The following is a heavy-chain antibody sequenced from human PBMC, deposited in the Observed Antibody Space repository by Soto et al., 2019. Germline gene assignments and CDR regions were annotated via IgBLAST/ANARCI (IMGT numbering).Heavy chain of an antibody. Sequence: QVQLVQSGAEVKKPGSSVKVSCKASGGTFSSYAISWVRQAPGQGLEWMGGIIPIFGTANYAQKFQGRVTVAADESTSTAYMGVSSLRSEDTAVYYCARGIVDDDFWSGYRYGMDVWGQGTTVTVSS. V-gene: IGHV1-69*12. D-gene: IGHD3-3*01. CDR3: ARGIVDDDFWSGYRYGMDV. CDR1: GGTFSSYA. J-gene: IGHJ6*02. CDR2: IIPIFGTA.